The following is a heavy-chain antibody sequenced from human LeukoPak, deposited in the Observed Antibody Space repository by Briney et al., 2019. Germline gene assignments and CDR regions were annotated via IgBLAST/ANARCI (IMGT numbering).Heavy chain of an antibody. Sequence: ASVNVSCKASGYTFTGYYMHWVRQAPGQGLEWMGWINPNSGDTNYAQNFQGRVTMTRDTSISTAYMELSRLRSDDTAVYYCARDRGIDYWGQGTLVTVSS. J-gene: IGHJ4*02. CDR2: INPNSGDT. CDR3: ARDRGIDY. CDR1: GYTFTGYY. V-gene: IGHV1-2*02.